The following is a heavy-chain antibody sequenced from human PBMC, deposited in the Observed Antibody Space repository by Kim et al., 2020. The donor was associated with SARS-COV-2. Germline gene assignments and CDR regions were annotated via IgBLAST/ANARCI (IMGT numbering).Heavy chain of an antibody. V-gene: IGHV1-18*04. CDR2: ISAYNGNT. Sequence: ASVKVSCKASGYTFTSYGISWVRQAPGQGLEWMGWISAYNGNTNYAQKLQGRVTMTTDTSTSTAYMELRSLRSDDTAVYCCAGSLADPRDAFDIWGQGTMVTVSS. CDR1: GYTFTSYG. J-gene: IGHJ3*02. D-gene: IGHD6-19*01. CDR3: AGSLADPRDAFDI.